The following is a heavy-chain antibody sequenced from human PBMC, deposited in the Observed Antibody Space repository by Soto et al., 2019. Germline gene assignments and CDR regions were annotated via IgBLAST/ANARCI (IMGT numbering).Heavy chain of an antibody. CDR2: IDPSDSYT. V-gene: IGHV5-10-1*01. D-gene: IGHD4-17*01. J-gene: IGHJ6*02. CDR1: GYSFTSYW. Sequence: PGESLKISCKGSGYSFTSYWISWVRQMPGKGLEWMGRIDPSDSYTNYSPSFQGHVTISADKSISTAYLQWSSLKASDTAMYYCARQIVGDLYYYYGMDVWGQGTTVTVSS. CDR3: ARQIVGDLYYYYGMDV.